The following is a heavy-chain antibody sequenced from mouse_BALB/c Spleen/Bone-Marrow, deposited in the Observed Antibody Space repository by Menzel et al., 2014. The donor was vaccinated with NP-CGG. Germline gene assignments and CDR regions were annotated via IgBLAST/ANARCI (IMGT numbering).Heavy chain of an antibody. CDR2: ISSGSSTI. D-gene: IGHD1-1*01. CDR1: GFTFSSFG. J-gene: IGHJ2*01. CDR3: ARSGSSSGYFDY. V-gene: IGHV5-17*02. Sequence: DVMLVESGGGLVQPGGSRKLSCAASGFTFSSFGMHWVRQAPEKGLEWVAYISSGSSTIYYADTVMGRFTISRDNPKNTLFLQMTSLRSGDTAMYYCARSGSSSGYFDYWGQGTTLTVSS.